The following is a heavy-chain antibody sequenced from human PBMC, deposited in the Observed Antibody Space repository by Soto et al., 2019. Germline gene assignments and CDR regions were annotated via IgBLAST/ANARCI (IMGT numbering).Heavy chain of an antibody. CDR1: GGTFSSYA. J-gene: IGHJ6*02. CDR2: IIPIFGTA. D-gene: IGHD1-1*01. Sequence: QVQLVQSGAEVKKPGSSVKVSCKASGGTFSSYAISWVRQAPGQGLEWMGGIIPIFGTANYAQKFQVRVTITADKSPSTAYMELSSLRSEDTAVYDGASCSRRCPTKRYYCGMDVWGQGATVTVSS. V-gene: IGHV1-69*06. CDR3: ASCSRRCPTKRYYCGMDV.